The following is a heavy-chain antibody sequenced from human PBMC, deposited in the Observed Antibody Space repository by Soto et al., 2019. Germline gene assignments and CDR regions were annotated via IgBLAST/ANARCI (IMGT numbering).Heavy chain of an antibody. Sequence: RGSLRLACVASGVPFSCDGMDWVRPAPGKGLEWVSYISSSSSTIYYADSVKGRFTISRDNAKNSLYLQMNSLRAEDTAVYYCASMGVLLWFGDDYWGQGTLVTVSS. D-gene: IGHD3-10*01. V-gene: IGHV3-48*01. J-gene: IGHJ4*02. CDR1: GVPFSCDG. CDR2: ISSSSSTI. CDR3: ASMGVLLWFGDDY.